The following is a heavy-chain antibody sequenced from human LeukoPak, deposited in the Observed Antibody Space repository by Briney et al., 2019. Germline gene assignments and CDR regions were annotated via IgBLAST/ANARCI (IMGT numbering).Heavy chain of an antibody. J-gene: IGHJ4*02. CDR2: IYYSGST. CDR3: ATRRIAVAAPFDY. CDR1: GPSITSYY. D-gene: IGHD6-19*01. Sequence: SETLSLTCAVSGPSITSYYWSWIRQPPGKEQKWLGYIYYSGSTNYNPSLKSRVTMSVDTSKNEFSLKLSSVTTADTAVYYCATRRIAVAAPFDYWGQGTLVTVSS. V-gene: IGHV4-59*01.